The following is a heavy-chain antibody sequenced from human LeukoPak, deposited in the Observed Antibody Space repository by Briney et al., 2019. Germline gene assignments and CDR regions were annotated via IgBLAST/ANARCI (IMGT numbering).Heavy chain of an antibody. CDR2: ISYDGSNK. CDR3: AKDLRYCSSTSCHTYYYYYYGMDV. CDR1: GFTFSSYG. D-gene: IGHD2-2*02. Sequence: GGSLRLSCAASGFTFSSYGMHWVRQAPGKGLEWVAVISYDGSNKYYADSVKGRFTISRDNSKNTLYLQMNSLRAEDTAVYYCAKDLRYCSSTSCHTYYYYYYGMDVWGQGTTVTVSS. V-gene: IGHV3-30*18. J-gene: IGHJ6*02.